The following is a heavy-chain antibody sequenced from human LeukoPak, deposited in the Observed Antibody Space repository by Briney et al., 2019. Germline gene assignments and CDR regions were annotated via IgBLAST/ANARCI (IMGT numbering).Heavy chain of an antibody. V-gene: IGHV3-30*03. CDR2: ISYDGSNK. CDR3: ASQANYYDSYYY. Sequence: GRSLRLSCAASGFTFSSYGMHWVRQAPGKGLEWVAVISYDGSNKYYADSVKGRFTISRDNSKNTLYLQMNSLRAEDTAVYYCASQANYYDSYYYWGQGTLVTVSS. CDR1: GFTFSSYG. J-gene: IGHJ4*02. D-gene: IGHD3-22*01.